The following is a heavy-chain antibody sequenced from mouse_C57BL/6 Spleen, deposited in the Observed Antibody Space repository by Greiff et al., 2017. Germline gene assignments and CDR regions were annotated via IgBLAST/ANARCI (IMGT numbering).Heavy chain of an antibody. V-gene: IGHV1-69*01. D-gene: IGHD1-1*01. Sequence: QVQLQQPGAELVMPGASVKLSCKASGYTFTSYWMHWVKQRPGQGLEWIGEIDPSDSYTNYNQKFKGKSTLTVDKSSSTAYMQLSSLTSEDSAVYYGARDDYGSSYWYFDVWGTGTTVTVSS. CDR2: IDPSDSYT. J-gene: IGHJ1*03. CDR1: GYTFTSYW. CDR3: ARDDYGSSYWYFDV.